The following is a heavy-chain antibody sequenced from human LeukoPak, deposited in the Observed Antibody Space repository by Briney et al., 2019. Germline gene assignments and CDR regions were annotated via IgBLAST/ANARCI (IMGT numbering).Heavy chain of an antibody. CDR2: IYYSGST. V-gene: IGHV4-39*01. D-gene: IGHD3-10*01. CDR3: ARSELLWFGELSSPFDY. J-gene: IGHJ4*02. Sequence: SGTLSLTCTVSGGSISSSSYYWGWIRQPPGKGLEWIGSIYYSGSTYYNPSLKSRVTISVDTSKNQFSLKLSSVTAADTAVYYCARSELLWFGELSSPFDYWGQGTLVTVSS. CDR1: GGSISSSSYY.